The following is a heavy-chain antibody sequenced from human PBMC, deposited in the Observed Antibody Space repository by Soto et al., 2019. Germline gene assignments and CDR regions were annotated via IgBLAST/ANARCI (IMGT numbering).Heavy chain of an antibody. V-gene: IGHV4-39*01. CDR1: GASIITDNYF. D-gene: IGHD4-17*01. CDR3: ARRRASDYGGNHHPYYFDR. J-gene: IGHJ4*02. Sequence: SETLSLTCTVSGASIITDNYFWVWIRQSPRRGRELIGSISYSGRTYDNPSPQSRVTISIDASKNQFSLKLTSVTTADTAVYYCARRRASDYGGNHHPYYFDRWGQGALVTVSS. CDR2: ISYSGRT.